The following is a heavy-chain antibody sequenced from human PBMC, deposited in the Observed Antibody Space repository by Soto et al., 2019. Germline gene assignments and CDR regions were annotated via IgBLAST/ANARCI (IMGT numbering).Heavy chain of an antibody. J-gene: IGHJ3*02. CDR2: IYYSGST. CDR3: ARGFRYCSGGSCYLGSDAFDI. CDR1: GGSISSYY. Sequence: SETLSLTCTVSGGSISSYYWSWIRQPPGKGLEWIGYIYYSGSTNYNPSLKSRVTISVDTSKNQFSLKLSSVTAADTAVYYCARGFRYCSGGSCYLGSDAFDIWGQGTMVTVSS. D-gene: IGHD2-15*01. V-gene: IGHV4-59*01.